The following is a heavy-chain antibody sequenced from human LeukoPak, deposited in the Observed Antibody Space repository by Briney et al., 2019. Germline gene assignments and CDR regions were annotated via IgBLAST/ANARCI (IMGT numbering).Heavy chain of an antibody. CDR2: IYHSGST. Sequence: PSETLSLTCAVSGYSISSGYYWGWIRQPPGKGLEWIGSIYHSGSTYYNPSLKSRVTRSVDTSKNQFSLKLSSVTAADTAVYYCASQAYYCSSTSCYGFRDYYYYMDVWGKGTTVTVSS. D-gene: IGHD2-2*01. CDR3: ASQAYYCSSTSCYGFRDYYYYMDV. CDR1: GYSISSGYY. V-gene: IGHV4-38-2*01. J-gene: IGHJ6*03.